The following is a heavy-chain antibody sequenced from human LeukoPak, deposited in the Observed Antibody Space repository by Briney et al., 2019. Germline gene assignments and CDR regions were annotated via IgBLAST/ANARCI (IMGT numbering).Heavy chain of an antibody. J-gene: IGHJ4*02. CDR2: IVVGSGNT. Sequence: SVKVSCKASGFTFTSSXMQWVRQARGQXXXXXXXIVVGSGNTNYAQKFQERVXXTRDMSTSTAYMELTSLRSEDTAVYYCAADLNYYDSSGSGDYWGQGTLVTVSS. D-gene: IGHD3-22*01. CDR1: GFTFTSSX. V-gene: IGHV1-58*02. CDR3: AADLNYYDSSGSGDY.